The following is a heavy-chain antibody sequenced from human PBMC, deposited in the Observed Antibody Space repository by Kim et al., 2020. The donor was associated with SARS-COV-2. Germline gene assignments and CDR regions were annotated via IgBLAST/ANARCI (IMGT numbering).Heavy chain of an antibody. Sequence: ASVKVSCKASGYTFTSYGISWVRQAPGQGLEWMGWISAYNGNTNYAQKLQGRVTMTTDTSTSTAYMELRSLRSDDTAVYYCARDQSKIEWLPYYYYYYMDVWGKGTTVTVSS. V-gene: IGHV1-18*01. CDR3: ARDQSKIEWLPYYYYYYMDV. CDR2: ISAYNGNT. CDR1: GYTFTSYG. D-gene: IGHD3-3*01. J-gene: IGHJ6*03.